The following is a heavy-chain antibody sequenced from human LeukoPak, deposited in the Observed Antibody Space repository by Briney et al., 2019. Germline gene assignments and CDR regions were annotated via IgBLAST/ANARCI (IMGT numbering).Heavy chain of an antibody. CDR3: ARANPERNYRVMRYFDY. CDR2: INHSGST. D-gene: IGHD4-11*01. Sequence: SETLSLTCAVYGGSFSGYYWSWIRQPPGKGLEWIGEINHSGSTYYNPSLKSRVTISVDTSKNQFSLKLSSVTAADTAVYYCARANPERNYRVMRYFDYWGQGTLVTVSS. V-gene: IGHV4-34*01. J-gene: IGHJ4*02. CDR1: GGSFSGYY.